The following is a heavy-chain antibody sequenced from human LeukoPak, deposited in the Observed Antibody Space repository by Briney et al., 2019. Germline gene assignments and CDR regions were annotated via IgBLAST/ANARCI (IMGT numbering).Heavy chain of an antibody. CDR2: IYYSGST. CDR1: GGSISSYY. D-gene: IGHD6-19*01. J-gene: IGHJ4*02. V-gene: IGHV4-59*08. CDR3: ARHQRGSGWSNFDY. Sequence: PSETLSLTCTVSGGSISSYYWSWIRQPPGKGLEWIGYIYYSGSTNYNPSLKSRVTISVDTSKNQFSLKLSSVTAADTAVYYCARHQRGSGWSNFDYWGQGTLVTVSS.